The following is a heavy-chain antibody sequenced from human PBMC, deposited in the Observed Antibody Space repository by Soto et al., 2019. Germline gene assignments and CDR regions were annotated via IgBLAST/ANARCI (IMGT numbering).Heavy chain of an antibody. CDR3: AKPVDKAYFDY. CDR2: ISGSGGGT. J-gene: IGHJ4*02. Sequence: GGSLRLSCAASGFTFSSYAMSWVRQAPGKGLEWVSVISGSGGGTYYADSVKGRFTISRDNSKNTLHLQMNSLRAEDTAVYHCAKPVDKAYFDYWGQGTLVTVSS. D-gene: IGHD3-9*01. V-gene: IGHV3-23*01. CDR1: GFTFSSYA.